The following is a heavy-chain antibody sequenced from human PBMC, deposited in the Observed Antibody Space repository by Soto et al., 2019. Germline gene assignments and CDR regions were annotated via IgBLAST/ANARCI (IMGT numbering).Heavy chain of an antibody. Sequence: PSETLCLTCAVYGGPLTSNNWWMWLRQPPGQGLEGIGEIYRTGSTNYNPSLKSRVTIALDKSENQFSLKVTSLTAADTAVYYCASGDPGTRVAYGGRGTLVTVSS. D-gene: IGHD1-7*01. CDR2: IYRTGST. CDR1: GGPLTSNNW. CDR3: ASGDPGTRVAY. V-gene: IGHV4-4*02. J-gene: IGHJ4*02.